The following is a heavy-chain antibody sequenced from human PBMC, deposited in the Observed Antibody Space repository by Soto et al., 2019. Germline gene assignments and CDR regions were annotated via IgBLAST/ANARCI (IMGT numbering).Heavy chain of an antibody. CDR3: ARDASYYSLWSGYYPSRNGMDV. CDR2: IWYDGSKK. J-gene: IGHJ6*02. V-gene: IGHV3-33*01. D-gene: IGHD3-3*01. Sequence: QVQVMASGGGVVQPGRSLRLSCAASGFTFSSFGMHWVRQAPGKGLEWVSLIWYDGSKKSYGDSVKGRFTISRDNSRNTVYLQMNSLRADDTAVYYCARDASYYSLWSGYYPSRNGMDVWGQGTTVTVSS. CDR1: GFTFSSFG.